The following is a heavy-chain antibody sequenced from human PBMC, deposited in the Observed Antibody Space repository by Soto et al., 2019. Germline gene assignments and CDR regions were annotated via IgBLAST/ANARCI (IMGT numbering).Heavy chain of an antibody. Sequence: PGGSLRLSCAVSGFTFNSYSMNWVRQAPGKGLEWVSSISSFSNYMYYTDSVKGRFTISRDNARNSLYLQMNSLRAEDTAVYYCAKDLTYYYDSGGYFFQHWGQGTLVTVSS. D-gene: IGHD3-22*01. CDR2: ISSFSNYM. CDR3: AKDLTYYYDSGGYFFQH. J-gene: IGHJ1*01. CDR1: GFTFNSYS. V-gene: IGHV3-21*01.